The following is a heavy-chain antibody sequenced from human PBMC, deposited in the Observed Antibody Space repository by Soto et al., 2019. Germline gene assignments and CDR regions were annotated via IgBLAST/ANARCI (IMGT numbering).Heavy chain of an antibody. J-gene: IGHJ6*02. CDR3: ARGDSTDCSNGVCSFFYNRDMDV. V-gene: IGHV1-2*04. D-gene: IGHD2-8*01. CDR1: GYTFTAYH. Sequence: ASVKVSCKASGYTFTAYHIHWVRQAPGQGLEWLGRISRQNGNTGTAQNFQVWVIMTTDTSISTASMELTSLTSDDTAIYYCARGDSTDCSNGVCSFFYNRDMDVWGQGTTVTVSS. CDR2: ISRQNGNT.